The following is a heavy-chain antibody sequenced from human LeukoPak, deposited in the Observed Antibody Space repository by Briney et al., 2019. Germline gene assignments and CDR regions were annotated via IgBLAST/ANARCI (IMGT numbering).Heavy chain of an antibody. CDR2: ISYDGSNK. V-gene: IGHV3-30*18. J-gene: IGHJ4*02. Sequence: PGRSLRLSCGASGFPFSSYGMHSVRQATGKGLEWVAVISYDGSNKYYADSVKGRFTIPRDNYKATLYLQMNSRRAEDTAVFYWAKQYSGYLCDYWGQGTLVTVSS. CDR1: GFPFSSYG. CDR3: AKQYSGYLCDY. D-gene: IGHD5-12*01.